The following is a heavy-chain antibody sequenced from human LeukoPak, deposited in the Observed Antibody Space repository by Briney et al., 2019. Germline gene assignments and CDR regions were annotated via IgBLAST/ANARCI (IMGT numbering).Heavy chain of an antibody. J-gene: IGHJ4*02. V-gene: IGHV3-30-3*01. CDR1: GFTFSSYA. D-gene: IGHD4-17*01. Sequence: GGSLRLSCASSGFTFSSYAMDWVRQAPGKGLEWVAFISYDGSNKYYADSVKGRFTISRDNSKNTLYLQMNSLRAEDTAVYYCARDYGDYGFYYFDYWGQGTLVTVSS. CDR2: ISYDGSNK. CDR3: ARDYGDYGFYYFDY.